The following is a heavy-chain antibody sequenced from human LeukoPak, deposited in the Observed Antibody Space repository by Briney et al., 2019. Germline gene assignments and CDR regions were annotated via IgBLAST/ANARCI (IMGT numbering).Heavy chain of an antibody. CDR1: GFTVSSNY. V-gene: IGHV3-53*01. Sequence: GGSLRLSCAASGFTVSSNYMSWVRQAPGKGLEWVSVIYSGGSTYYADSVKGRFTISRDNSKNTLYLQMNSLRAEDTAVYYCARGSDYGGYGYFDLWGRGTLVTVSS. CDR3: ARGSDYGGYGYFDL. J-gene: IGHJ2*01. D-gene: IGHD4-23*01. CDR2: IYSGGST.